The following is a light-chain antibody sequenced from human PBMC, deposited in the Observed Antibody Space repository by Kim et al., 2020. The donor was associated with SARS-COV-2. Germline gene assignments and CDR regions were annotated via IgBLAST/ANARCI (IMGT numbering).Light chain of an antibody. Sequence: QSITLSCTGTSSDVGSYDLVSWYQQHPGKVPKLMIYDVSKRPSGVSNRFSGSKSGNTASLTISGLQAEDEADYYCCSYGGSSAFRVFGGGTQLNVL. CDR3: CSYGGSSAFRV. CDR2: DVS. CDR1: SSDVGSYDL. J-gene: IGLJ3*02. V-gene: IGLV2-23*02.